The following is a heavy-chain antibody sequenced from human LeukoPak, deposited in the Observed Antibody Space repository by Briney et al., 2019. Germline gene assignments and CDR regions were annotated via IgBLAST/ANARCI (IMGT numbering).Heavy chain of an antibody. J-gene: IGHJ3*02. D-gene: IGHD5-12*01. CDR2: IDQDGSEK. Sequence: TGGSLRLSCAASGFTFSNYWMSWVRQAPGKGLDWVANIDQDGSEKYYVDSVKGRFTISRDNAKNSLYLQMNSLRAEDTAVYYCASVRIVATRFDAFDIWGRGTMVTVSS. CDR3: ASVRIVATRFDAFDI. CDR1: GFTFSNYW. V-gene: IGHV3-7*02.